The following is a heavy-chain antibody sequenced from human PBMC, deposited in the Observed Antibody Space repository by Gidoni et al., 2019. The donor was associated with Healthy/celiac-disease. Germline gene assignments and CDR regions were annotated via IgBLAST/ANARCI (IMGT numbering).Heavy chain of an antibody. CDR1: GGSFSGYY. V-gene: IGHV4-34*01. CDR2: INHSGST. D-gene: IGHD3-3*01. Sequence: QVQLQQWGAGLLKPSETLSPTCAVYGGSFSGYYCSWIRQPPWKGLEWIGEINHSGSTNYNPSLKSRVTISVDTSKNQFSLKLSSVTASDTAVYYCARVAVWSGYAYMDVWGKGTTVTVSS. CDR3: ARVAVWSGYAYMDV. J-gene: IGHJ6*03.